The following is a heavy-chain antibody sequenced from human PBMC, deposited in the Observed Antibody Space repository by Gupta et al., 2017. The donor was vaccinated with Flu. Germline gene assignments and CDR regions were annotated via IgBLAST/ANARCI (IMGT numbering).Heavy chain of an antibody. D-gene: IGHD3-9*01. CDR3: ARGGECILSGYWPFDF. CDR1: GSTSAANY. CDR2: INPNSGAT. J-gene: IGHJ4*02. Sequence: VQPVQSGDEVKKSGASVRVSCTAAGSTSAANYLQWVRQAPGQGLEWMGWINPNSGATKFALKIHGRVTRTRDTSINTAYMDLSSLTSDDTAGFYCARGGECILSGYWPFDFWGQGTLVTVSS. V-gene: IGHV1-2*02.